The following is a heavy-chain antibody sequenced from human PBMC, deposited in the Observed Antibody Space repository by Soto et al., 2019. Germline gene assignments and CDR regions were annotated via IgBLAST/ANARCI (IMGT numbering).Heavy chain of an antibody. D-gene: IGHD3-22*01. J-gene: IGHJ4*02. CDR1: GGSMTNYY. CDR3: VREGDYSDNNGYPLFDY. Sequence: QVQLQESGPRLVKPSETLSLTCTVSGGSMTNYYWAWIRQPAGKGLEWIGRIFGIGYTNYNPSLKSRVILSVDTSKSQVSLKLTSVTPADTAVYYCVREGDYSDNNGYPLFDYWGQGTLVSVSS. V-gene: IGHV4-4*07. CDR2: IFGIGYT.